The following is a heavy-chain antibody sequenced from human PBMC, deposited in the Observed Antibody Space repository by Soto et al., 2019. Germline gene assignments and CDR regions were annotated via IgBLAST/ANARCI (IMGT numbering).Heavy chain of an antibody. CDR1: GGTFSSYT. Sequence: ASVKVSCKASGGTFSSYTISWVRQAPGQGLEWMGRIIPILGIANYAQKFQGRVTITADKSMSTAYMELSSLRSEDTAVYYCARVYVVVPATDAFDIWGQGTMVTVSS. CDR3: ARVYVVVPATDAFDI. D-gene: IGHD2-2*01. CDR2: IIPILGIA. V-gene: IGHV1-69*02. J-gene: IGHJ3*02.